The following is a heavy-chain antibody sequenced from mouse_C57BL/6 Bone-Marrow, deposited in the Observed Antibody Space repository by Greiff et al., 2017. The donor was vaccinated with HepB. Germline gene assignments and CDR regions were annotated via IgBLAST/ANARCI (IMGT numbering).Heavy chain of an antibody. V-gene: IGHV5-15*01. CDR2: ISNLAYSI. CDR3: ARQNYGSSYYFDY. CDR1: GFTFSDYG. D-gene: IGHD1-1*01. J-gene: IGHJ2*01. Sequence: EVKLMESGGGLVQPGGSLKLSCAASGFTFSDYGMAWVRQAPRKGPEWVAFISNLAYSIYYADTVTGRFTISREKAENTLYLEMSSLRSEDTAMYYCARQNYGSSYYFDYWGQGTTLTVSS.